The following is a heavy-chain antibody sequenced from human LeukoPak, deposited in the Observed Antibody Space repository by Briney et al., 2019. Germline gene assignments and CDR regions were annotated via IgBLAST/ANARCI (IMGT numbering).Heavy chain of an antibody. D-gene: IGHD2-21*02. CDR2: INPNSGGT. CDR1: GYTFTGNY. J-gene: IGHJ3*02. CDR3: ATSVVTTWSRAFDI. V-gene: IGHV1-2*02. Sequence: ASVKVSCKASGYTFTGNYMHWVRQAPGQGLEWMGWINPNSGGTNYAQKFQGRVTMTEDTSTDTAYMELSSLRSEDTAVYYCATSVVTTWSRAFDIWGQGTMVTVSS.